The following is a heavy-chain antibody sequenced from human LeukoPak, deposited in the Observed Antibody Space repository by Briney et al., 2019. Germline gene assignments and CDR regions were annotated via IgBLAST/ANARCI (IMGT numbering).Heavy chain of an antibody. Sequence: SETLSLTCTVSGGSISSYYWSWIRQPPGEGLEWIGYIYYSGSTNYNPSLKSRVTISVDTSKNQFSLKLSSVTAADTAVYYCARDKGHGSGSYYNDPYYYYGMDVWGKGTTVTVSS. CDR2: IYYSGST. D-gene: IGHD3-10*01. CDR3: ARDKGHGSGSYYNDPYYYYGMDV. CDR1: GGSISSYY. J-gene: IGHJ6*04. V-gene: IGHV4-59*01.